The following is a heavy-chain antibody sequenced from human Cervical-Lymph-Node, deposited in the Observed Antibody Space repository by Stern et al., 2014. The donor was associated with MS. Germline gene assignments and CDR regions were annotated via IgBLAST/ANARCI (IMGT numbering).Heavy chain of an antibody. CDR2: IYPGDSDT. V-gene: IGHV5-51*01. Sequence: VQLVESGAEVKKPGESLKISCKGSGYSFTANWIAWVRQMPGKGLEWMGIIYPGDSDTRFIPSFPGQVTISADKPISTASLQWSSLKASDTAMYYCARDYGDYAFDYWGQGTLVTVSS. D-gene: IGHD4-17*01. J-gene: IGHJ4*02. CDR3: ARDYGDYAFDY. CDR1: GYSFTANW.